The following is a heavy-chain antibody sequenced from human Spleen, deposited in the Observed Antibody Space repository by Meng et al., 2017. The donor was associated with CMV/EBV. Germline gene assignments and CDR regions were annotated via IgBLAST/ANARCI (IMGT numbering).Heavy chain of an antibody. Sequence: SETLSLTCTVSGGSVSNGGYYWSWIRQPPGKGLEWIGYIYYSGSTNYNPSLNSRVTISADTSKNQFSLKLSSATAADTAVYYCARRIYGVHDYWGQGTLVTVSS. CDR1: GGSVSNGGYY. D-gene: IGHD4-17*01. V-gene: IGHV4-61*08. CDR2: IYYSGST. CDR3: ARRIYGVHDY. J-gene: IGHJ4*02.